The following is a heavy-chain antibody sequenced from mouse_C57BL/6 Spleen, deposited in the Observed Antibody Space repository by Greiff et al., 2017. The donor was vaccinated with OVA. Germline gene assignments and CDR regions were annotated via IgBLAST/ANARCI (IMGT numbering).Heavy chain of an antibody. Sequence: EVKLVESEGGLVQPGSSMKLSCTASGFTFSDYYMAWVRQVPEKGLEWVANINYDGSSTYYLDSLKSRFIISRVNAKNILYLQMSSLKSEDTATYYCARDLRWYFDYWGQGTTLTVSS. J-gene: IGHJ2*01. CDR3: ARDLRWYFDY. D-gene: IGHD1-1*01. V-gene: IGHV5-16*01. CDR2: INYDGSST. CDR1: GFTFSDYY.